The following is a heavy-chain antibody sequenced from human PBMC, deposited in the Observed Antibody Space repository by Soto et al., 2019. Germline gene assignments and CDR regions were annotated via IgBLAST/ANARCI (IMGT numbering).Heavy chain of an antibody. CDR2: INHSGST. D-gene: IGHD4-17*01. CDR1: GGSFSGYY. V-gene: IGHV4-34*01. J-gene: IGHJ4*02. CDR3: ARGRRTTVTIDY. Sequence: PSEPLSLTCAVYGGSFSGYYWSWIRQPPGKGLEWIGEINHSGSTNYNPSLKSRVTISVDTSKNQFSLKLSSVTAADTAVYYCARGRRTTVTIDYWGQGTLVTVSS.